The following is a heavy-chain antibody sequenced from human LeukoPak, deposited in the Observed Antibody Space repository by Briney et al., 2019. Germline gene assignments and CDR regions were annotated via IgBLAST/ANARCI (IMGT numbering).Heavy chain of an antibody. D-gene: IGHD3-10*01. CDR3: ARVWFGESTYYFDY. CDR2: IIPIFGTA. Sequence: ASVKVSCKAPGGTFSSYAISWVRQAPGQGLEWMGGIIPIFGTANYAQKFQGRVTITADESTSTAYMELSSLRSEDTAVYYCARVWFGESTYYFDYWGQGTLVTVSS. J-gene: IGHJ4*02. V-gene: IGHV1-69*13. CDR1: GGTFSSYA.